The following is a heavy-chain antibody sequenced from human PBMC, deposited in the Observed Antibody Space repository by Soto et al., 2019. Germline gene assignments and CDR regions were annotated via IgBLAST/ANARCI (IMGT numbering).Heavy chain of an antibody. J-gene: IGHJ5*02. V-gene: IGHV4-61*08. CDR3: ARIPVDTYMNYWADP. CDR1: GDSVSSGDYY. Sequence: KPSETLSLTCSVSGDSVSSGDYYWSWIRQPPGKGLEWIGHVYFSGSTNYIPSLKSRLTMSVDTAKNQFSLKLNSVTAADTAVYYCARIPVDTYMNYWADPWGQATQVTVCS. CDR2: VYFSGST. D-gene: IGHD5-18*01.